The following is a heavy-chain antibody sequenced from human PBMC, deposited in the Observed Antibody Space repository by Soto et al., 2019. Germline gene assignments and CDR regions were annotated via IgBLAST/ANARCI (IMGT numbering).Heavy chain of an antibody. CDR1: GFMLSSYW. CDR3: ATDDYGGAGDGLDV. V-gene: IGHV3-7*04. CDR2: IKQDGSQK. Sequence: EVQLVESGGGLVQPGGSLRLSCAASGFMLSSYWMRWVRQAPGKGLEWVANIKQDGSQKYYVDSVKGRFTISRDNAKNSLYLQMNSLRGEDTALYYCATDDYGGAGDGLDVWGQGTMFTVSS. J-gene: IGHJ3*01. D-gene: IGHD4-17*01.